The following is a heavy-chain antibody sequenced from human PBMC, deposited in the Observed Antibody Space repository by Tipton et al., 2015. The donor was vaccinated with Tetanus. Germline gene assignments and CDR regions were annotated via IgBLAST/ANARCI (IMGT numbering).Heavy chain of an antibody. D-gene: IGHD2/OR15-2a*01. J-gene: IGHJ4*02. CDR3: ARSVEYGFDS. V-gene: IGHV3-48*02. CDR2: MTSDTRTI. Sequence: GSLRLSCEVSGFTLSRFSMNWVRQAPGKGLEWVSYMTSDTRTIYYADSVRGRFTISRDNARSSLYLQMNSLRDEDTALYYCARSVEYGFDSWGQGTPVTVSS. CDR1: GFTLSRFS.